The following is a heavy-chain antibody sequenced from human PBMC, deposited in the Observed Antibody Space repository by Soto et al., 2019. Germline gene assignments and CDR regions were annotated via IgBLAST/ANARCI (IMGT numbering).Heavy chain of an antibody. CDR2: INHSGST. J-gene: IGHJ4*02. V-gene: IGHV4-34*01. CDR3: ARDKITGLFDY. CDR1: GGSFSGYY. D-gene: IGHD2-8*02. Sequence: QVQLQQWGAGLLKPSETLSLTCAVYGGSFSGYYWTWIRQPPGTGLEWIGEINHSGSTNYNPSLKSRVTISVDTFKNQFSLKLTSVTSADTAVYYCARDKITGLFDYWGQGTLVTVYS.